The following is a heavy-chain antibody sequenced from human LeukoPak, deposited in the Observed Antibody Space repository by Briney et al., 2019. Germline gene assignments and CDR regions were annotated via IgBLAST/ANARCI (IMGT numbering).Heavy chain of an antibody. Sequence: GGSLRLSCEVSGFPFSSHAMSWVRQAPGRGLEWVSGISISADMTYYADSVQGRFIISRDNSKNTVYLQVDILRVEDTAVYYCANEEVPNDYWGQGTLVTVSS. CDR2: ISISADMT. J-gene: IGHJ4*02. V-gene: IGHV3-23*01. CDR3: ANEEVPNDY. CDR1: GFPFSSHA. D-gene: IGHD4/OR15-4a*01.